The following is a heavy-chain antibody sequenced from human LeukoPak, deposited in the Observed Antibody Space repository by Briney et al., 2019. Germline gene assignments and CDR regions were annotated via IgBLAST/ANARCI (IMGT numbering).Heavy chain of an antibody. CDR1: GGSLSSYY. CDR2: IYYIGST. CDR3: ARHRSANLDY. J-gene: IGHJ4*02. D-gene: IGHD6-25*01. V-gene: IGHV4-59*01. Sequence: SETLSLTCTVSGGSLSSYYWSWIRQPPGKGLEWIGYIYYIGSTNYNPSLNSRVTISVDTSKNQFSLQLTSVTAADTAVYYCARHRSANLDYWGQGTLVTVSS.